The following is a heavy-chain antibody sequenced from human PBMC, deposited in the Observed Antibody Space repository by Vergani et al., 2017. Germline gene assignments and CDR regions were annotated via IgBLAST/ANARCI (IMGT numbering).Heavy chain of an antibody. Sequence: QVQLVESGGGVVQPGRSLRLSCVVSGFTFSYYGMHWVRQAPGKGLEWVAVISYDGTQKYYADSVKGRFTISRDNSKSTLYLQMNSLRTEDTAVYYCATKSCGRPGCQIVYFREWGQGTLVAVSS. CDR1: GFTFSYYG. D-gene: IGHD2-15*01. CDR2: ISYDGTQK. J-gene: IGHJ1*01. CDR3: ATKSCGRPGCQIVYFRE. V-gene: IGHV3-30*03.